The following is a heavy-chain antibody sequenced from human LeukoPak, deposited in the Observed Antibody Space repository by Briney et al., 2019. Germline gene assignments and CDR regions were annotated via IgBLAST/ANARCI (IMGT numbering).Heavy chain of an antibody. D-gene: IGHD6-19*01. J-gene: IGHJ6*03. CDR3: ARVKYSSGFYYYYYMDV. Sequence: ASVTVSCTASGYTFTGYYMHWVRPAPGQGLEWMGWINPNSGGTNYAQKFQGRVTMTRDTSISTAYMELSRLRSDDTAVYYCARVKYSSGFYYYYYMDVWGKGTTVTVSS. CDR2: INPNSGGT. V-gene: IGHV1-2*02. CDR1: GYTFTGYY.